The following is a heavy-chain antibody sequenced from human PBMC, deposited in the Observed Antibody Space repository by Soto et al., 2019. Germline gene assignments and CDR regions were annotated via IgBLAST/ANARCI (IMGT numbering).Heavy chain of an antibody. CDR3: GPRGAVAPRGY. Sequence: QVQLQQWGAGLLKPSETLSLTCAVSGGSFSDFYWTWIRQLPGKGLEWIGEINHIGYTNYNPSLGCRVAISVDTSKNQFSLNLRSVTAADTAVYYCGPRGAVAPRGYWGQGTLVTVSS. V-gene: IGHV4-34*02. CDR2: INHIGYT. D-gene: IGHD2-15*01. CDR1: GGSFSDFY. J-gene: IGHJ4*02.